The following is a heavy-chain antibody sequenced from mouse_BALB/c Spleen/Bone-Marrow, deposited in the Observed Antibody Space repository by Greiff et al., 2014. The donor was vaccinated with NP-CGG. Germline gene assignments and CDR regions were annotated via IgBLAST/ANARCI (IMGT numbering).Heavy chain of an antibody. CDR2: ISSGSSTI. D-gene: IGHD2-1*01. CDR3: ARYGNYFYAMDY. Sequence: EVQLVESGGGLVQPGGSRKLSCAASGFTFSSFGMHWVRQAPEKGLEWVAYISSGSSTIYYADTVKGRFTISRDNPKSTLFLQMTSLRSEDTAMYYCARYGNYFYAMDYWGQGTSVTVSS. J-gene: IGHJ4*01. CDR1: GFTFSSFG. V-gene: IGHV5-17*02.